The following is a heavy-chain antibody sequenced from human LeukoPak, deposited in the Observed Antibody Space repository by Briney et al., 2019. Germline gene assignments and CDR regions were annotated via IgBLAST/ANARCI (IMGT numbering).Heavy chain of an antibody. D-gene: IGHD3-10*01. V-gene: IGHV4-39*07. CDR3: ARGDGSGFDVLLWFGELYMRGWAKFAWFDP. J-gene: IGHJ5*02. Sequence: PSETLSLTCTVSGGSISSSSYYWGWIRQPPGKGLEWIGSIYYSGSTYYNPSLKSRVTISVDTSKNQFSLKLSSVTAADTAVYYCARGDGSGFDVLLWFGELYMRGWAKFAWFDPWGQGTLVTVSS. CDR1: GGSISSSSYY. CDR2: IYYSGST.